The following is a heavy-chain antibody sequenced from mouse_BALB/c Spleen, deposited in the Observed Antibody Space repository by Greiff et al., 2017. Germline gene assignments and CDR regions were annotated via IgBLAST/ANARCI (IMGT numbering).Heavy chain of an antibody. CDR2: ISYDGSN. D-gene: IGHD2-2*01. V-gene: IGHV3-6*02. Sequence: EVQLQQSGPGLVKPSQSLSLTCSVTGYSITSGYYWNWIRQFPGNKLEWMGYISYDGSNNYNPSLKNRISITRDTSKNQFFLKLNSVTTEDTATYYCARERGYGAFDYWGQGTTLTVSS. J-gene: IGHJ2*01. CDR1: GYSITSGYY. CDR3: ARERGYGAFDY.